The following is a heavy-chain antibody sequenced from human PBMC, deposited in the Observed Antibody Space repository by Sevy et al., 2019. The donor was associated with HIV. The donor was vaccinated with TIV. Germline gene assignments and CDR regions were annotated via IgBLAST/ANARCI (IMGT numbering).Heavy chain of an antibody. D-gene: IGHD6-19*01. CDR2: MNPKSGKK. J-gene: IGHJ4*02. CDR1: GYTFTSYD. Sequence: ASVKVSCKASGYTFTSYDINWVRQATGQGLGWMGWMNPKSGKKGYAKKFQCRVTMTRNTSISTAYMELSSLRSEDTAVYYCARGGWLPAYFDYWGQGTLVTVSS. V-gene: IGHV1-8*01. CDR3: ARGGWLPAYFDY.